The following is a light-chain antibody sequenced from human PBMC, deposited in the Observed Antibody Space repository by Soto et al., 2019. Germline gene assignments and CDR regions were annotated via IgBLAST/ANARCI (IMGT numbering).Light chain of an antibody. CDR2: LGD. CDR1: TSNIGTFY. Sequence: LTQPPSASSTPGQTVTISCSGSTSNIGTFYVYWYQHLPGTAPKLLIYLGDQRASGVSDRFSGSKSGTSASLAINGLRSDDEADYYCAAWDDNLNAYVFGSGTKVTVL. J-gene: IGLJ1*01. V-gene: IGLV1-47*02. CDR3: AAWDDNLNAYV.